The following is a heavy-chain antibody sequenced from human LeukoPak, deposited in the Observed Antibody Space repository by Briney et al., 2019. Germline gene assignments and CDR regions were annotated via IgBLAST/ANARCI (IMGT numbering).Heavy chain of an antibody. Sequence: PSETLSLTCTVSGGSISSSSYYWVWMRQPPGKGLEWIGSIYYSGSTYYNPSLKSRVTICVDTSKNQFSLRLNSVTAADTAVYYCARHTFMVRGVMKYYFDYWGQGTLATVSS. V-gene: IGHV4-39*01. CDR3: ARHTFMVRGVMKYYFDY. CDR2: IYYSGST. CDR1: GGSISSSSYY. D-gene: IGHD3-10*01. J-gene: IGHJ4*02.